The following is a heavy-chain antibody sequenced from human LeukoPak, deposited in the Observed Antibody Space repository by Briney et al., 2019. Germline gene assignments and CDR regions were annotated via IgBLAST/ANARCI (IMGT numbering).Heavy chain of an antibody. Sequence: GGSLRPSCAASGFTFSSYSMNWVRQAPGKGLEWVSSISSSSSYIYYADSVKGRFTISRDNAKNSLYLQMNSLRAEDTAVYYCARDPDPRRTFGQLDYWGQGTLVTVSS. D-gene: IGHD3/OR15-3a*01. CDR3: ARDPDPRRTFGQLDY. V-gene: IGHV3-21*01. J-gene: IGHJ4*02. CDR1: GFTFSSYS. CDR2: ISSSSSYI.